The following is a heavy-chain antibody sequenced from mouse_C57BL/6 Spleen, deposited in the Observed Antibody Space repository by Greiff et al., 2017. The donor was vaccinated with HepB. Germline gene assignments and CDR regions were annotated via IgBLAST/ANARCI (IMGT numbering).Heavy chain of an antibody. Sequence: QVQLQQPGAELVKPGASVKLSCKASGYTFTSYWMHWVKQRPGRGLEWIGRIDPNSGGTKYNEKFKSKATLTVDKPSSTAYMQLSSLTSEDSAVYYCARGGVLETYYYGRSDYYAMDYWGQGTSGTVSS. V-gene: IGHV1-72*01. CDR1: GYTFTSYW. D-gene: IGHD1-1*01. CDR3: ARGGVLETYYYGRSDYYAMDY. J-gene: IGHJ4*01. CDR2: IDPNSGGT.